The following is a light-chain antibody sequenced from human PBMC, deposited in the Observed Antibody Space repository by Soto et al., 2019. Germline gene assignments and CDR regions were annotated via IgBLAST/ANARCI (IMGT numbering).Light chain of an antibody. V-gene: IGLV2-14*01. J-gene: IGLJ1*01. CDR1: SSDVGGYNY. CDR3: SSYTSSSTGV. Sequence: QSVLTQPASVSGSPGQSITISCTGTSSDVGGYNYVSWYQQHPGKAPKLMIYEVSNRPSGVSNRFSGSKFGNTASLTISGLQAEDEADYYCSSYTSSSTGVFGTGTKVTVL. CDR2: EVS.